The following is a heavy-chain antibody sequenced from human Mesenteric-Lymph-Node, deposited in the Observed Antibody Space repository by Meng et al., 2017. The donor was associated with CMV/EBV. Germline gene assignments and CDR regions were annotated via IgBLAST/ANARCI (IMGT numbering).Heavy chain of an antibody. D-gene: IGHD2-2*01. J-gene: IGHJ4*02. CDR2: ISAYNGNT. CDR3: ARVPAAILSYYFDY. Sequence: ASVKVSCKASGYTFTSYGISWVRQAPGQGLEWMGWISAYNGNTNYAQKLQGRVTMTTDTSTSTAYMELRSLRSDDTAVYYCARVPAAILSYYFDYWGQGTLVTVSS. CDR1: GYTFTSYG. V-gene: IGHV1-18*01.